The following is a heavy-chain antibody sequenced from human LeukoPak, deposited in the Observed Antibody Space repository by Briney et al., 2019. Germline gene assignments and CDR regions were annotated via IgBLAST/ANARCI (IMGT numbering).Heavy chain of an antibody. CDR3: ARVQQLGQGFHY. J-gene: IGHJ4*02. V-gene: IGHV6-1*01. CDR1: GDSVSSNSAA. Sequence: SQTLSLTCAISGDSVSSNSAAWNWVRQSPSRGLEWLGRTYYRSKWYNDYAVSVKSRITITPDTSKNQVSLQLSSVSLEDTAIYFCARVQQLGQGFHYWGQGTLVTVSS. D-gene: IGHD6-13*01. CDR2: TYYRSKWYN.